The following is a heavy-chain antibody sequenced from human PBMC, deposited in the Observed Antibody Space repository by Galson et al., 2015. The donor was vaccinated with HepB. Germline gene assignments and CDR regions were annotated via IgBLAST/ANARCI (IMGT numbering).Heavy chain of an antibody. V-gene: IGHV3-73*01. Sequence: SLRLSCAASGFTFSGSAIHWVRQASGKGPERVGRIKSKANNYATSYVSSLKGRFTISRDDSKKMAYLHMKSLKTEDTAVYYCIRSGDFSGYSSRWGQGTLVTVSS. D-gene: IGHD6-13*01. CDR2: IKSKANNYAT. CDR3: IRSGDFSGYSSR. CDR1: GFTFSGSA. J-gene: IGHJ4*02.